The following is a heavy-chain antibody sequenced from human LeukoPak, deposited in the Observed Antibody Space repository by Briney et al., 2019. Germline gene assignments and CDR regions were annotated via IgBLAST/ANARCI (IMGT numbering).Heavy chain of an antibody. CDR3: ARGHYDVLAASYKWTPDY. CDR2: ISGGGSTK. CDR1: GFTFSDYY. J-gene: IGHJ4*02. D-gene: IGHD3-9*01. Sequence: PGGSLRLSCAASGFTFSDYYMSWIRQAPGKGLEWVSYISGGGSTKYYADSVKGRFTTSRDNAKNSLSLQLNSLRVEDTAVYYCARGHYDVLAASYKWTPDYWGQGTLVTVSS. V-gene: IGHV3-11*04.